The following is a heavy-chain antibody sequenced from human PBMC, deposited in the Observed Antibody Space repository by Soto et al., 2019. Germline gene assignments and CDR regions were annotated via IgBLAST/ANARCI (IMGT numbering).Heavy chain of an antibody. CDR3: AKFLLWSGGVDSWFDP. CDR1: GFTFSSYS. D-gene: IGHD3-3*01. J-gene: IGHJ5*02. V-gene: IGHV3-48*01. CDR2: ISSSSSTI. Sequence: PGGSLRLSCAASGFTFSSYSMNWVRQAPGKGLEWVSYISSSSSTIYYADSVKGRFTISRDNAKNSLYLQMNSLRAEDTAVYYCAKFLLWSGGVDSWFDPWGLGTLVTVSS.